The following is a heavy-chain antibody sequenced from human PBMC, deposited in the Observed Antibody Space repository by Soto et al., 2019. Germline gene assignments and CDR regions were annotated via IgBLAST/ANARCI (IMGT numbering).Heavy chain of an antibody. D-gene: IGHD1-1*01. Sequence: AVTVPCKASGCTFTRSAVQWVRQARGQRLEWRGCIAVGSGNTNYAQTFQERDTITTDMSTSTAYMDLSSLRSEDTAVYYCAAAESIGNFDYWGQGTLVTVSS. CDR2: IAVGSGNT. CDR3: AAAESIGNFDY. V-gene: IGHV1-58*01. J-gene: IGHJ4*02. CDR1: GCTFTRSA.